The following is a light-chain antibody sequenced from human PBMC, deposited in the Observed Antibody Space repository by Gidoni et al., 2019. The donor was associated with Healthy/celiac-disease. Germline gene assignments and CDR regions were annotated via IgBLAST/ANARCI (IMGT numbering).Light chain of an antibody. Sequence: QSVLPQPPSVSGAPGQRVPISCTGTSSNIGAGYAVHWYQQLPGTAPKLLSYGNSNRPSGVPDRFSGSKSGTSASLAITGLQAEDEADYYCQSYDSSLSAHVVFGGGTKLTVL. V-gene: IGLV1-40*01. CDR1: SSNIGAGYA. J-gene: IGLJ2*01. CDR3: QSYDSSLSAHVV. CDR2: GNS.